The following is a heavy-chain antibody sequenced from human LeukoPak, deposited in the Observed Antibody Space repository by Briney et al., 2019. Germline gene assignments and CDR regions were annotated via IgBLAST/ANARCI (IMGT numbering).Heavy chain of an antibody. D-gene: IGHD2-15*01. CDR2: IVVGSGNT. Sequence: ASVKVSCKASGFTFTSSAMQWVRQARGQRLEWIGWIVVGSGNTNYAQKFQGRVTMTEDTSTDTAYMELSSLRSEDTAVYYCATRRETCSGGSCYWGSYYYYYMDVWGKGTTVTVSS. J-gene: IGHJ6*03. V-gene: IGHV1-58*02. CDR3: ATRRETCSGGSCYWGSYYYYYMDV. CDR1: GFTFTSSA.